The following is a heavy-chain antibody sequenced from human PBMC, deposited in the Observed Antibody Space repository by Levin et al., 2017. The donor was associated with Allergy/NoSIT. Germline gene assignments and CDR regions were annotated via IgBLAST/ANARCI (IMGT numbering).Heavy chain of an antibody. D-gene: IGHD6-19*01. CDR2: MNPNSGNT. CDR3: ARARSSGWYRDPFDF. J-gene: IGHJ3*01. V-gene: IGHV1-8*01. Sequence: RASVKVSCKASGYTFTNFDINWVRQAPGQGLEWMGWMNPNSGNTGYAQNFQGRVTMTRNTSISTAYMELSSLRSEDTAVYYCARARSSGWYRDPFDFWGQGTMVTVSS. CDR1: GYTFTNFD.